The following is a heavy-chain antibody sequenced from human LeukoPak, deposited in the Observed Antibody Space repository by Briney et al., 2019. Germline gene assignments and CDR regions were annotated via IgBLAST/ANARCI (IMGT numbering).Heavy chain of an antibody. D-gene: IGHD7-27*01. CDR3: ARDRGATGDLLD. V-gene: IGHV4-31*03. Sequence: PSETLSLTCTVSGGSISSGGYYWSWIRQHPGKGLEWIGYIYYSGSTYYNPSLKSRVTISVDTSKNQFSLKLSSVTAADTAAYYCARDRGATGDLLDWGQGTLVTVSS. CDR2: IYYSGST. CDR1: GGSISSGGYY. J-gene: IGHJ4*02.